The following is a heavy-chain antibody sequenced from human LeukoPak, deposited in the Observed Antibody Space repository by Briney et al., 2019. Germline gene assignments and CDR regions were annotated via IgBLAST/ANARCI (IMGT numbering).Heavy chain of an antibody. CDR3: ARTLGITLVRGNPPRGLDA. Sequence: PGGSLRLFCAASGFTFNHYYMNWIRQAPGKGLECVSDNSTRSRYTNYANSVKGRLTISRDNDKRSLYLPMNSLSAEDTAVYYCARTLGITLVRGNPPRGLDAWGQGSLVTVSS. D-gene: IGHD3-10*01. J-gene: IGHJ5*02. CDR2: NSTRSRYT. V-gene: IGHV3-11*03. CDR1: GFTFNHYY.